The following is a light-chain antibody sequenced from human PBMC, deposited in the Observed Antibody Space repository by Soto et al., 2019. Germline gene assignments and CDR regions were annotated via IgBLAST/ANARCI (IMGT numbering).Light chain of an antibody. J-gene: IGKJ5*01. Sequence: IVLTQFPGTLSLSPGERATLSWRASQRVSSSYLAWYQQKPGQAPRLLIYGASSRATGIPDRFIGIGSGTDFTLTISRMEPEDFAVYYCQQYGSSSTFGQGTRLEIK. V-gene: IGKV3-20*01. CDR1: QRVSSSY. CDR3: QQYGSSST. CDR2: GAS.